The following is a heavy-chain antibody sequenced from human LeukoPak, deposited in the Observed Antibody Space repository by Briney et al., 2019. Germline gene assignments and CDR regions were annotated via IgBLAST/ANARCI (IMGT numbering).Heavy chain of an antibody. D-gene: IGHD2/OR15-2a*01. CDR2: INHSGST. V-gene: IGHV4-34*01. J-gene: IGHJ6*03. CDR3: ARLIAPHYYYYYMDV. Sequence: PSETLSLTCAVYGGSFSGYYWSWIRQPPGKGLEWIGEINHSGSTNYNPSLKSRVTISVDTSKNQFSLKLSSVTAADTAVYYCARLIAPHYYYYYMDVWGKGTTVT. CDR1: GGSFSGYY.